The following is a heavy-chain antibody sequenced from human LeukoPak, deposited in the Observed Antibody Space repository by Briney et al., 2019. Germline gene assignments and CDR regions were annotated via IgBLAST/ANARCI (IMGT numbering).Heavy chain of an antibody. J-gene: IGHJ3*02. CDR2: MNPNSGNT. CDR3: ARGPYSSGRAI. V-gene: IGHV1-8*02. CDR1: GYTFTGYY. D-gene: IGHD6-19*01. Sequence: ASVKVSCKASGYTFTGYYMHWVRQAPGQGLEWMGWMNPNSGNTGYAQKFQGRVTMTRNTSISTAYMELSSLRSEDTAVYYCARGPYSSGRAIWGQGTMVTVSS.